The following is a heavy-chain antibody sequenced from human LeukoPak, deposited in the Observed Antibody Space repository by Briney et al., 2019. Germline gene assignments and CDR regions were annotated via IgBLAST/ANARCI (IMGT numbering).Heavy chain of an antibody. Sequence: ASVMVSCKTFGGGFSSFAITWVRQVPGQGLEWMGMINPSAGSTSYAQKFQGRVTVTKDMSTSTVYMQLSSLRSEDTALYYCTRGQYYDDSSHYSRHDAFDIWGQGTMVTASS. CDR2: INPSAGST. D-gene: IGHD3-22*01. V-gene: IGHV1-46*01. CDR3: TRGQYYDDSSHYSRHDAFDI. J-gene: IGHJ3*02. CDR1: GGGFSSFA.